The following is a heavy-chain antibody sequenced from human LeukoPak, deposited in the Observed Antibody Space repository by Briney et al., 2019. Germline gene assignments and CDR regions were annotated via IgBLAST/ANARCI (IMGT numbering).Heavy chain of an antibody. CDR1: GFTFSSYG. D-gene: IGHD6-13*01. V-gene: IGHV3-33*01. J-gene: IGHJ4*02. Sequence: GRSLRLSCAASGFTFSSYGMHWVRQAPGKGLEWVAFIWYDGGNKYYADSVRGRFTISRDNSKNTLYLQMNSLRAEDTAVYYCARDAWPYSSSRSDYWGQGTLVTVSS. CDR2: IWYDGGNK. CDR3: ARDAWPYSSSRSDY.